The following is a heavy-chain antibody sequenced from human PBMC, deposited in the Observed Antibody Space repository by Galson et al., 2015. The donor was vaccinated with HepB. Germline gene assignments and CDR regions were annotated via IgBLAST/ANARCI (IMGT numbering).Heavy chain of an antibody. D-gene: IGHD3-22*01. CDR1: GYTFTGYY. CDR2: INPHTGGT. CDR3: ARDHYYDSSGYYHYSYHYMDV. Sequence: SVKVSCKASGYTFTGYYIHWVRQAPGQGLEWMGWINPHTGGTNYAQKFQGRVTMTRDTSITTAYMDLNRLTSDDTAVYYCARDHYYDSSGYYHYSYHYMDVWGTGTTVTVSS. J-gene: IGHJ6*03. V-gene: IGHV1-2*02.